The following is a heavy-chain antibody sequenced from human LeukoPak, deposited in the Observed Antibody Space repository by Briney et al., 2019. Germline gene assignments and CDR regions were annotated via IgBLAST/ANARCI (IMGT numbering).Heavy chain of an antibody. D-gene: IGHD6-19*01. J-gene: IGHJ4*02. Sequence: GGSLRLSCAASGFTFSSYAMSWVRQAPGKGLEWVAFINHPGTQKYYVDSVEGRFTTSRDNAKNSLYLQMNRLRAEDTAVYYCTRDWLDASLDYWGQGVLATVSS. CDR2: INHPGTQK. CDR1: GFTFSSYA. V-gene: IGHV3-7*01. CDR3: TRDWLDASLDY.